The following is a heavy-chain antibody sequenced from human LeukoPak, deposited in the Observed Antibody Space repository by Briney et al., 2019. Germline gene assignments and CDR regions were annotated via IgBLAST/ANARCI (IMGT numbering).Heavy chain of an antibody. CDR2: ISGSGGST. J-gene: IGHJ4*02. D-gene: IGHD2-15*01. CDR1: GFTFDDYG. Sequence: GGSLRLSCAASGFTFDDYGMSWVRQAPGKGLEWVSAISGSGGSTYYADSVKGRFTISRDNSKNTLYLQMNSLRAEDTAVYYCAKLGTRILFAFDYWGQGTLVTVSS. CDR3: AKLGTRILFAFDY. V-gene: IGHV3-23*01.